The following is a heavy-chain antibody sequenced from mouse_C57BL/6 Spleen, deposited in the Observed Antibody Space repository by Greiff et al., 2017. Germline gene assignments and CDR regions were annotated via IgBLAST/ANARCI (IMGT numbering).Heavy chain of an antibody. Sequence: QVQLQQSGAELVRPGTSVKVSCKASGYAFTNYLIEWVKQRPGQGLEWIGVINPGSGGTNYNEKFKGKATLTADKSSSTAYMQLSSLTSEDSAVYFCAYYSKYEAYWGQGTLVTVSA. D-gene: IGHD2-5*01. CDR3: AYYSKYEAY. J-gene: IGHJ3*01. V-gene: IGHV1-54*01. CDR2: INPGSGGT. CDR1: GYAFTNYL.